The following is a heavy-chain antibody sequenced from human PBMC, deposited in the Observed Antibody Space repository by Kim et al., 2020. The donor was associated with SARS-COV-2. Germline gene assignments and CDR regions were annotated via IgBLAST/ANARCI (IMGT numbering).Heavy chain of an antibody. CDR3: VRDRLGVGSTDLDY. CDR1: GFTFSSYE. Sequence: GGPLRLSCVASGFTFSSYEMNWVRQAPGKGLEWVSYIYTSAAFTYYADSVKGRFTVSRNNAKNSLFLQMNRLRAEDTAIYYCVRDRLGVGSTDLDYWGQG. CDR2: IYTSAAFT. D-gene: IGHD1-26*01. V-gene: IGHV3-48*03. J-gene: IGHJ4*02.